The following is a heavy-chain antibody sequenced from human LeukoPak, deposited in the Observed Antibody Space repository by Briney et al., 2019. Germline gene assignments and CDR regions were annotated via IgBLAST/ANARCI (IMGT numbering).Heavy chain of an antibody. CDR3: ARDLTTVVTTYFDY. J-gene: IGHJ4*02. Sequence: GGSLRLSCAASGFTFSNYAMHWVRQAPGKGLEWVAVISFNGNNKNYADSVKGRFTISRDNSKNMLYLQINSLRPEDTAMYYCARDLTTVVTTYFDYWGQGTLVTVSS. CDR1: GFTFSNYA. D-gene: IGHD4-23*01. V-gene: IGHV3-30-3*01. CDR2: ISFNGNNK.